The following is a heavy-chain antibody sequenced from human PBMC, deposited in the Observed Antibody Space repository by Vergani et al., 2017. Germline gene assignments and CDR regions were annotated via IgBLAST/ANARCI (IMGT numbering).Heavy chain of an antibody. CDR2: ISAYNGNT. Sequence: QVQLVQSGAEVKKPGASVKVSCKASGYTFTSYGISWVRQAPGQGLEWMGRISAYNGNTNYAQKLQGRVTMTTDTSTSTAYMELRSLRSDDTAVYYCARLIGLRFLEWSKYYYYYYMDVWGKGTTVTVSS. CDR1: GYTFTSYG. D-gene: IGHD3-3*01. J-gene: IGHJ6*03. CDR3: ARLIGLRFLEWSKYYYYYYMDV. V-gene: IGHV1-18*01.